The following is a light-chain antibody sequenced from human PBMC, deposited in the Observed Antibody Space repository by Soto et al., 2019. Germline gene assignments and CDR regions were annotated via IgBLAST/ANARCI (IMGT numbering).Light chain of an antibody. CDR3: SSYAGSNNLVV. Sequence: QSALTQPPSASGSSGRSVTISCTGTSSDVGGYNYVSWYQQHPGKAPKLMIYEVSKRPSGVPDRFSGSKSGNTASLTVSGLQAEDEANYYCSSYAGSNNLVVFGGGTKLTV. CDR2: EVS. V-gene: IGLV2-8*01. J-gene: IGLJ2*01. CDR1: SSDVGGYNY.